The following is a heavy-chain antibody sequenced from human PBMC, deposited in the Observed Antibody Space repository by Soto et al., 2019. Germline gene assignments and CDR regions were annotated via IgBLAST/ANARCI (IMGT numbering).Heavy chain of an antibody. Sequence: EVQLVESGGGLVQPGGSLRLSCAASGFTVSSNYMSWVRQAPGKGLEWVSVLYSGGSTYYADSVKGRFTISRDNSKHTLYLQMNSLRAEDTAVYYCARDMVRGLYPEYFQHWGQGTLVTVSS. CDR1: GFTVSSNY. CDR2: LYSGGST. D-gene: IGHD3-10*01. J-gene: IGHJ1*01. CDR3: ARDMVRGLYPEYFQH. V-gene: IGHV3-66*01.